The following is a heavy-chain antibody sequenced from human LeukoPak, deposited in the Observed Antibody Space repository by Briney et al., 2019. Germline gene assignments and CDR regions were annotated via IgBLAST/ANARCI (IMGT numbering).Heavy chain of an antibody. V-gene: IGHV4-31*03. J-gene: IGHJ6*02. CDR3: AREVVGATDYYYYYGMDV. D-gene: IGHD1-26*01. CDR2: IYYSGST. Sequence: SQTLSLTCTVSGGSISSGGYYWSWIRQHPGKGLEWIGYIYYSGSTYYNPSLKSRVTISVDTSKNQFSLKLSSVTAADTAVYYCAREVVGATDYYYYYGMDVWGQGTTVTVSS. CDR1: GGSISSGGYY.